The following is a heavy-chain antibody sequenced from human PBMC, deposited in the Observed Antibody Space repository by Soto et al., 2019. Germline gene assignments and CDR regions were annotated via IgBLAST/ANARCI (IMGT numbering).Heavy chain of an antibody. CDR1: GFKFSNFG. J-gene: IGHJ4*02. CDR3: ARDLAYCGRDCYWHDDF. V-gene: IGHV3-33*01. Sequence: PGGSLRLSCETSGFKFSNFGMHWVRQAPGKGLEWVTVIWYDGSKKYYADSVKGRFTISRDDSRNTVYLQMDSLRVEDTAVYYCARDLAYCGRDCYWHDDFWGQGTMVTVSS. D-gene: IGHD2-21*02. CDR2: IWYDGSKK.